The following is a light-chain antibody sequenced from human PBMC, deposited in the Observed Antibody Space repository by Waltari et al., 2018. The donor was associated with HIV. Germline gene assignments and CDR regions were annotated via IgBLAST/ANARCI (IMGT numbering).Light chain of an antibody. CDR2: NTN. CDR3: AVWDDSLNGLWV. Sequence: QSELTQPPSASGTPGQRVTISCSGSNSSIGTNTVNWYQHLPGTAPKLLIFNTNQPPSGVPDRFSGSKSGTSASLAISGLQSEDEADYFCAVWDDSLNGLWVFGGGTKVTVL. V-gene: IGLV1-44*01. CDR1: NSSIGTNT. J-gene: IGLJ3*02.